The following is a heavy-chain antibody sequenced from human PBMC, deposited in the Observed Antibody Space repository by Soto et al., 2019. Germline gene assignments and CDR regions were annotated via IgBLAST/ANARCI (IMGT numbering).Heavy chain of an antibody. CDR3: AKDAITMVRGVISYYGMDV. CDR2: ISWNSGSI. J-gene: IGHJ6*02. V-gene: IGHV3-9*01. D-gene: IGHD3-10*01. CDR1: GFTFDDYA. Sequence: EVQLVESGGGLVQPGRSLRLSCAASGFTFDDYAMHWVRQAPGKGLEWVSGISWNSGSIGYADSVKGRFTISRDNAKNSLCLQMNSLRAEDTALYYCAKDAITMVRGVISYYGMDVWGQGTTVTVSS.